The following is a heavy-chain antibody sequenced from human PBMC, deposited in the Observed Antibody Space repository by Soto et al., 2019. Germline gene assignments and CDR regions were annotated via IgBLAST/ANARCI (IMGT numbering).Heavy chain of an antibody. CDR1: GGSISSYY. CDR2: IYYSGST. D-gene: IGHD6-19*01. V-gene: IGHV4-59*01. CDR3: AREIAVAGIFDY. J-gene: IGHJ4*02. Sequence: SETLSLTCTVSGGSISSYYWSWIRQPPGKGLEWIGYIYYSGSTNYNPSLKSRVTISVDTSKNQFSLKLSSVTAADTAVYYCAREIAVAGIFDYWGQGTLVTVSS.